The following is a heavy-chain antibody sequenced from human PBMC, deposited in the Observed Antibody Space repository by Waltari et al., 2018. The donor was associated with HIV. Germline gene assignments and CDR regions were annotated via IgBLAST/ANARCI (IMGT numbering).Heavy chain of an antibody. CDR3: ARDHATIFGGGGRDYGMDV. V-gene: IGHV4-31*03. Sequence: QVQLQESGPGLVKPSQTLSLTCTVPGGSISSVGYYWSLIRQHPGKGLEWIGYIYYSGSTYYNPSLKSRVTISVDTSKNQFSLKLSSWTAADTAVYYCARDHATIFGGGGRDYGMDVWGQGTTVTVSS. J-gene: IGHJ6*02. D-gene: IGHD3-3*01. CDR1: GGSISSVGYY. CDR2: IYYSGST.